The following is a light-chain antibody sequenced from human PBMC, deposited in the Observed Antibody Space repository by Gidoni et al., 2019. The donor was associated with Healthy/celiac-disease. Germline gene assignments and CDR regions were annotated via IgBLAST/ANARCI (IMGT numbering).Light chain of an antibody. Sequence: AIRMTQSPSSFSASTGDRVTITCRASQGISRYLAWYRQKPGKAPKLLLYAASTLQSGVPSRFSGSGSGTDFTLTISCLQSEDFATYYCQQYYSYPRTFGQGTKVEIK. CDR2: AAS. CDR1: QGISRY. V-gene: IGKV1-8*01. J-gene: IGKJ1*01. CDR3: QQYYSYPRT.